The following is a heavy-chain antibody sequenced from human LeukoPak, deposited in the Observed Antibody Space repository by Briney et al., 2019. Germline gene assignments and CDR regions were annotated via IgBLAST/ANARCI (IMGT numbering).Heavy chain of an antibody. V-gene: IGHV3-23*01. Sequence: GGSLRLSCAASGFTFSSYGMSWVRQAPGKGLEWVSAIYVSGGSTFYADSVKGRFTISRDNSKNTLYLQMNSLRAEDTAVYYCAKRFLRVGDYWGQGTLVTVSS. CDR2: IYVSGGST. D-gene: IGHD3-16*01. CDR3: AKRFLRVGDY. CDR1: GFTFSSYG. J-gene: IGHJ4*02.